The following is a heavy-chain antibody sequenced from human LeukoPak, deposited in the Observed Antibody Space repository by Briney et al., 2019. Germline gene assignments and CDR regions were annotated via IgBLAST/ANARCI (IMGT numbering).Heavy chain of an antibody. CDR2: INPNSGGT. J-gene: IGHJ2*01. CDR3: ARGTYVPFPNWYFDL. V-gene: IGHV1-2*02. D-gene: IGHD3-10*02. CDR1: EYTFTGYY. Sequence: ASVKVSCNASEYTFTGYYMHWVRQAPGQGLEWMGWINPNSGGTHYAPKFQGRVTMTRDTSISTAYMELSRLRSDDTAVYYCARGTYVPFPNWYFDLWGRGTLVTVSS.